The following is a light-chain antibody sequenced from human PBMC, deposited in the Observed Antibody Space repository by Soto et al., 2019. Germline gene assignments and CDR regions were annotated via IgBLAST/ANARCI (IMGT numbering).Light chain of an antibody. CDR2: GVS. V-gene: IGLV2-14*01. CDR1: SSDVGGYNY. Sequence: QSVLTQPASVSGSPGQSITTSCTGTSSDVGGYNYVSWYQQYSGKAPKLLIYGVSNRPSGDSNRFSGSKSGNTASLTISGLQAEDESDYYCSSYTAGITSDVFGTGTKVTVL. CDR3: SSYTAGITSDV. J-gene: IGLJ1*01.